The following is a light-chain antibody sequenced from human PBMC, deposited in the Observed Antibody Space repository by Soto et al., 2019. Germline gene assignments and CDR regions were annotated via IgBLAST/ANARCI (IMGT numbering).Light chain of an antibody. CDR1: QSISWW. J-gene: IGKJ2*01. CDR3: QQYNGDSYT. Sequence: DIQMTQSPSTLPVSVGDRVTITCRASQSISWWLAWYQQKPGKGPKLLIYDASSLQSGVPSRFSGSGSGTEFTLTISSLQPDDFATYYCQQYNGDSYTFGQGTKVDIK. CDR2: DAS. V-gene: IGKV1-5*01.